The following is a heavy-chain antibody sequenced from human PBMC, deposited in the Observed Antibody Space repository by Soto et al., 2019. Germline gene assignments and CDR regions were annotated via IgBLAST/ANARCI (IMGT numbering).Heavy chain of an antibody. J-gene: IGHJ6*02. CDR3: ARDVIVVVIGAPRYGMDV. D-gene: IGHD3-22*01. V-gene: IGHV1-46*01. CDR2: INPSGGST. Sequence: ASVKVSCKASGYTFTSYYMHWVRQAPGQGLEWMGIINPSGGSTSYAQKFQGRVTMTRDTSTSTVYMELSSLRSEDTAVYYCARDVIVVVIGAPRYGMDVWGQGTTVTVSS. CDR1: GYTFTSYY.